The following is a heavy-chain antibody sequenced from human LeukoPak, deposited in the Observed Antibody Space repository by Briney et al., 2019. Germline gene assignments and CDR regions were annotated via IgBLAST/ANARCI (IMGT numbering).Heavy chain of an antibody. J-gene: IGHJ4*02. V-gene: IGHV3-48*03. D-gene: IGHD3-16*01. Sequence: GGSLRLSCAASGFTFSSYEMNWVRQAPGKGLEWVSYISSSGSTIYYADSVKGRFTISRDNSKNTLYLQMNSLRAEDTAVYYCAKEKENYVWGSHLDNWGQGILVTVSS. CDR2: ISSSGSTI. CDR3: AKEKENYVWGSHLDN. CDR1: GFTFSSYE.